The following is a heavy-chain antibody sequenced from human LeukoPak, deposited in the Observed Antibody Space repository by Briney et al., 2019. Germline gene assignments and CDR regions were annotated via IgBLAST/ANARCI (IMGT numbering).Heavy chain of an antibody. J-gene: IGHJ6*02. D-gene: IGHD1-26*01. CDR1: GFTFRSHA. CDR2: IWYDGSNK. Sequence: GTSLRLSCATSGFTFRSHAMHWVRQSPGKGLEWVAQIWYDGSNKYYADSVKGRFSVSRDNSKNTLYLQMNSLRVEDTAVYYCARNGRRRAPSPMDVWGQGTTITVSS. V-gene: IGHV3-33*01. CDR3: ARNGRRRAPSPMDV.